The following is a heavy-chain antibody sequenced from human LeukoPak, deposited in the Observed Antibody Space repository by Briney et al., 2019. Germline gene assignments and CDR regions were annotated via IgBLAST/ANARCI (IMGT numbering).Heavy chain of an antibody. Sequence: ASVKVSCKASGGTFTSYAISWVRQTPGQGLEWMGWMIPILGIANYAQKFQGRVTITADKSTSTAYMELSSLRSEDTAVYYCATCPGGDYDSSGYYVDWFDPWGQGTLVTVSS. D-gene: IGHD3-22*01. V-gene: IGHV1-69*10. CDR3: ATCPGGDYDSSGYYVDWFDP. J-gene: IGHJ5*02. CDR2: MIPILGIA. CDR1: GGTFTSYA.